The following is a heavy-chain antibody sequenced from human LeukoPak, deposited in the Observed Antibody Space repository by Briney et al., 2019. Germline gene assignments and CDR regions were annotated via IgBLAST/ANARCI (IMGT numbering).Heavy chain of an antibody. CDR3: ARVTEGWYAGGRFDP. CDR2: ISSSGSTI. V-gene: IGHV3-48*03. CDR1: GFTFSSYE. D-gene: IGHD6-19*01. J-gene: IGHJ5*02. Sequence: GGSLRLSCAASGFTFSSYEMNWVRQAPGKGLEWVSYISSSGSTIYYADSVKGRFTISRDNAKNSLCLQMNSLRAEDTAVYYCARVTEGWYAGGRFDPWGQGTLVTVSS.